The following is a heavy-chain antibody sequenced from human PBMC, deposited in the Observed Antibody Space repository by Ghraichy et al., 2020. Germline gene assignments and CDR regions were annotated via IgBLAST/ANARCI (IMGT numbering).Heavy chain of an antibody. V-gene: IGHV4-61*01. CDR1: GGSVSSGSFY. CDR2: VYYSGST. J-gene: IGHJ4*02. Sequence: SETLSLTCTVSGGSVSSGSFYWSWIRQPPGKGLEWVGYVYYSGSTQYNPSLKSRVTISVDTSKNQFSLKLSSVTPADTAVYYCARGLGAMGRGLIPYYFDYWGQGTLVTVSS. D-gene: IGHD3-10*01. CDR3: ARGLGAMGRGLIPYYFDY.